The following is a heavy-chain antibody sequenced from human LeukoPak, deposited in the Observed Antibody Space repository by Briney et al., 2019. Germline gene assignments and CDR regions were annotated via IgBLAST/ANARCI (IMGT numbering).Heavy chain of an antibody. CDR1: GYTFTSYD. J-gene: IGHJ5*02. CDR3: ARGRYYDFWSGMWGLYSRPWGQFDP. V-gene: IGHV1-8*03. CDR2: MNPNSGNT. Sequence: ASVKVSCKASGYTFTSYDINWVRQATGQGLEWMGWMNPNSGNTGYAQKFQGRVTITRNTSISTAYMELSSLRSEDTAVYYCARGRYYDFWSGMWGLYSRPWGQFDPWGQGTLVTVSS. D-gene: IGHD3-3*01.